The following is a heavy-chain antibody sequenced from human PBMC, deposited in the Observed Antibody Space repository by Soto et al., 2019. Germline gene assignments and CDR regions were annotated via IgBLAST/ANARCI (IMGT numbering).Heavy chain of an antibody. CDR3: ARGGNGYENWPPYYYYGMDV. CDR1: GFTFDSYW. D-gene: IGHD5-12*01. CDR2: IKQDGGQT. J-gene: IGHJ6*02. Sequence: PGGSLRLSCAASGFTFDSYWMTWVRQAPGKGLEWVAHIKQDGGQTYYVDSVKGRFTISRDNAKTSLYPQMNSLRAEDTSVYFCARGGNGYENWPPYYYYGMDVWGQGTTVTVSS. V-gene: IGHV3-7*01.